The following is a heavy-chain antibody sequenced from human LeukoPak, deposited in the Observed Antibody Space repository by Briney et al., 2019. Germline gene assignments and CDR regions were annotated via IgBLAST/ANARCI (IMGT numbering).Heavy chain of an antibody. D-gene: IGHD6-13*01. CDR2: INPSVGST. Sequence: ASVKVSCKASGYTFTSYYMHWVRQAPGQGLEWMGIINPSVGSTSYAQKFQGRVTMTRDTSTSTVYMELSSLRYEDMAVYYCARGGRIAAAGRMINWFDPWGQGTLVTVSS. V-gene: IGHV1-46*01. CDR1: GYTFTSYY. CDR3: ARGGRIAAAGRMINWFDP. J-gene: IGHJ5*02.